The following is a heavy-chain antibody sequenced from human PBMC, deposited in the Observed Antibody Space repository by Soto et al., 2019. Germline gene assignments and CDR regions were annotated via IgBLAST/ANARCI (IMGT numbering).Heavy chain of an antibody. Sequence: GGSLRLSCVASGFTFSDYGMHWVRHPPGKGLEWVAVISYHGNEYYSDSVKGRFTISRDNSEKTLYLQMNSLRAEDTAVYYCAKLAVVVPATPHDYMDVWGQGTAVTVSS. V-gene: IGHV3-30*18. CDR1: GFTFSDYG. CDR3: AKLAVVVPATPHDYMDV. CDR2: ISYHGNE. J-gene: IGHJ6*02. D-gene: IGHD2-2*01.